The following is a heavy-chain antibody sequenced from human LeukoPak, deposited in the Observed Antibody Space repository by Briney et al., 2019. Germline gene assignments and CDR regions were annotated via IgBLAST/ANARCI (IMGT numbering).Heavy chain of an antibody. V-gene: IGHV3-7*03. D-gene: IGHD1-26*01. CDR3: ARAGLLGRMNDY. CDR2: IKQDGSEK. CDR1: GFTFSHFW. Sequence: PGGSLRLSCAASGFTFSHFWMSWVRQAPGKGLEWVANIKQDGSEKYYVDSVKGRFTISRDNAKNSLYLQMNSLRAEDTAVYYCARAGLLGRMNDYWGQGTLVTVSS. J-gene: IGHJ4*02.